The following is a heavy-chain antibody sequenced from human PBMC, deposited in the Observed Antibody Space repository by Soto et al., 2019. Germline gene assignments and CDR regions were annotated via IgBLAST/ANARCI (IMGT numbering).Heavy chain of an antibody. CDR2: IYSGGST. CDR3: AKDRGDTAMVTGHYYYGLAL. J-gene: IGHJ6*02. D-gene: IGHD5-18*01. V-gene: IGHV3-53*04. CDR1: GFTVSSNY. Sequence: PGGSLRLSCAASGFTVSSNYMSWVRQAPGKGLEWVSVIYSGGSTYYADSVKGRFTISRHNSKNTLYLQMNSLRAEDTAVYYCAKDRGDTAMVTGHYYYGLALRGPGPTVTVPS.